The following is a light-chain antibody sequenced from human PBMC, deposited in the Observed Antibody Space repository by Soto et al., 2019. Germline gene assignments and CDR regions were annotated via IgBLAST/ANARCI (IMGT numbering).Light chain of an antibody. V-gene: IGKV1-33*01. CDR3: QQYENLPT. J-gene: IGKJ5*01. Sequence: DIQMTQSPSSLSASVGVRVTITLQASQNINNYLNWYQQKPGRAPKLLIYDASILEEGVNSRFRGSGSGTDFTFTISRLQPEDIATYYCQQYENLPTFGQGTRLEIK. CDR1: QNINNY. CDR2: DAS.